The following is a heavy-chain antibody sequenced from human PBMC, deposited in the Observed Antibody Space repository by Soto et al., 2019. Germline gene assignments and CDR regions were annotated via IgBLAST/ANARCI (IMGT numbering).Heavy chain of an antibody. CDR2: IYYSGST. Sequence: SDTQSLTCTLSGVSIVSVCYYWSWIRQHPGKGLEWIGYIYYSGSTYYNPSLKSRVTISVDTSKNQFSLKLSSVTAADTAVYYCEREPDAWGQGTLVTVS. J-gene: IGHJ4*02. CDR3: EREPDA. CDR1: GVSIVSVCYY. V-gene: IGHV4-31*03. D-gene: IGHD2-8*01.